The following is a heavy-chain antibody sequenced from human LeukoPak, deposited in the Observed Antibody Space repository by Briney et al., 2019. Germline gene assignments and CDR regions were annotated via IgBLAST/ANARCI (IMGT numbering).Heavy chain of an antibody. CDR2: IYHSGST. Sequence: SETLSLTCTVSGYSISSGYYWGWIRQPPGKGLEWIGSIYHSGSTNYNPSLKSRVTISVDKSKNQFSLKLSSVTAADTAVYYCAREGPGAAAGTFDIWGQGTMVTVSS. V-gene: IGHV4-38-2*02. J-gene: IGHJ3*02. CDR1: GYSISSGYY. D-gene: IGHD6-13*01. CDR3: AREGPGAAAGTFDI.